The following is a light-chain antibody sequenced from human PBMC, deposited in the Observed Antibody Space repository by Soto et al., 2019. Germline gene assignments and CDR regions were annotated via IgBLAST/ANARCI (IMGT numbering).Light chain of an antibody. CDR3: QQSWT. Sequence: DIQMTQSPSTLSASVGDRVTITCRASQSISNWLAWYQQKPGKAPKLLIYKASSLESGVPSRVSGSGSGTEFTLSFSGLQPEDFATYCCQQSWTFGQGNKVEIK. J-gene: IGKJ1*01. V-gene: IGKV1-5*03. CDR1: QSISNW. CDR2: KAS.